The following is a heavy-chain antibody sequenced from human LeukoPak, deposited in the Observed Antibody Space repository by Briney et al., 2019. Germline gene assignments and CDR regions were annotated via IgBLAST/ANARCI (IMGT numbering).Heavy chain of an antibody. CDR2: INPNSGGT. J-gene: IGHJ4*02. CDR3: ARDFGGAAVASEYYFDY. Sequence: ASVKVSCKASGYTFTGYHMHWVRQAPGQGLEWMGWINPNSGGTKYPQKFPGRVTMTRDTSISTAYMELNRLRSDDTAVYYCARDFGGAAVASEYYFDYWGQGTLVTVSS. CDR1: GYTFTGYH. D-gene: IGHD6-19*01. V-gene: IGHV1-2*02.